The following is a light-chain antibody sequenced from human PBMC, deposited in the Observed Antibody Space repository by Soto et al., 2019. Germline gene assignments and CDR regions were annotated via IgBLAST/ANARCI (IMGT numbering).Light chain of an antibody. CDR2: GAS. CDR3: QQYDDWPPWT. J-gene: IGKJ1*01. CDR1: QSVSPN. Sequence: EIVMTQSPATLSVSPGERATLSCRASQSVSPNLAWYQQTPGQAPRLLIYGASTRATGIPARFSGSGSGTEFTLTISSLQSEDFAVYYCQQYDDWPPWTFGQGTKVEIK. V-gene: IGKV3-15*01.